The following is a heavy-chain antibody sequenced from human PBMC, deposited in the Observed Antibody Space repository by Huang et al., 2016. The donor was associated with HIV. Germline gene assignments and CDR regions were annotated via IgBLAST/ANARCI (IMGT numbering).Heavy chain of an antibody. CDR1: GFTFSSYW. CDR2: RKRDGSSS. D-gene: IGHD3-22*01. J-gene: IGHJ4*02. CDR3: VRDPRIQSWLNYFDY. V-gene: IGHV3-74*01. Sequence: EVQLVESGGGLVQPGGSLRLSCAASGFTFSSYWMHWVRQAPGKGLVWVSRRKRDGSSSGYAEAVERRFTSSRDNAKNTLYLQMNSLRAEDTAVYYCVRDPRIQSWLNYFDYWGQGTLVSVSS.